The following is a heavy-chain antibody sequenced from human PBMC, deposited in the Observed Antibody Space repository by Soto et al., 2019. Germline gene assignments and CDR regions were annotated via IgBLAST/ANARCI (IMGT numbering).Heavy chain of an antibody. D-gene: IGHD1-1*01. J-gene: IGHJ4*02. CDR1: GGSISSGGYY. CDR3: ARWPELEPRFDY. CDR2: IYYSGST. Sequence: SETLSLTCTVSGGSISSGGYYWSWIRQHPGKGLEWIGYIYYSGSTYYNPSLKSRVTISVDTSKNQFSLKLSSVTAADTAVYYCARWPELEPRFDYWGQGTLVTVSS. V-gene: IGHV4-31*03.